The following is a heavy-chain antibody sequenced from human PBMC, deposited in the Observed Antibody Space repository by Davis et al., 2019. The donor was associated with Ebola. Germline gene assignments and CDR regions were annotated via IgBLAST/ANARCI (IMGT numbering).Heavy chain of an antibody. D-gene: IGHD3-16*01. Sequence: GGSLRLSCAASGFTFSNAWMSWVRQAPGKGLEWVGHIKSKTDGGTTDYAAPVKGRFTISRDDSKNTLYLQMNSLKTEDTAVYYCTTSDYIWGSLIDYWGQGTLVTVSS. J-gene: IGHJ4*02. CDR1: GFTFSNAW. V-gene: IGHV3-15*01. CDR3: TTSDYIWGSLIDY. CDR2: IKSKTDGGTT.